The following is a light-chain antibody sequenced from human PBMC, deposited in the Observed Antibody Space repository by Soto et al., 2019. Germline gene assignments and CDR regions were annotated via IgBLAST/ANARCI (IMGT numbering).Light chain of an antibody. J-gene: IGLJ1*01. CDR1: SSNIGAGFD. V-gene: IGLV1-40*01. CDR2: GNS. CDR3: QSHDSSLSAYV. Sequence: QSVLTQPPSVSGAPGQRVTISCSGSSSNIGAGFDVHWYQQLPGTAPKLLIQGNSNRPSGVPDRFSGSKSGTSASLAITGLQAEDEAEYFSQSHDSSLSAYVFGTGTKVTVL.